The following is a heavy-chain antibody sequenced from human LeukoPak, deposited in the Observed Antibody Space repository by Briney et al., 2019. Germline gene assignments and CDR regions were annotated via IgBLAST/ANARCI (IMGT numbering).Heavy chain of an antibody. D-gene: IGHD2-21*02. CDR1: GYTFTSYW. CDR2: IYPGDSDT. J-gene: IGHJ5*01. V-gene: IGHV5-51*01. CDR3: ARRDVVRGVSWFDS. Sequence: GESLKIPCQGSGYTFTSYWIGWVRQMAVKGLEWMGSIYPGDSDTKYSPSFQGEVTISVGKSSNTAYLQWKSLKASDPTMYYCARRDVVRGVSWFDSWGQGALVTVSS.